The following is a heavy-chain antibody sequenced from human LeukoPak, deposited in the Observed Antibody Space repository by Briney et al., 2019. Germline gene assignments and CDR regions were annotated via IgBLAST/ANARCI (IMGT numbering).Heavy chain of an antibody. D-gene: IGHD3-10*01. J-gene: IGHJ4*02. CDR3: ARSPRSGSYYKGFDY. V-gene: IGHV4-34*01. CDR2: INHSGST. Sequence: KPSETLSLTCAVYGGSFSGYYWSWIRQPPGKGLEWIGEINHSGSTNYNPSLKSRVTISVDTSKNQFSLKLSSVTAADTAVYYCARSPRSGSYYKGFDYWGQGTLVTVSS. CDR1: GGSFSGYY.